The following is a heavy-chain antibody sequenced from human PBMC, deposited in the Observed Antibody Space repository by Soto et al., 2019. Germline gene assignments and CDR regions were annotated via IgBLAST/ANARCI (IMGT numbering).Heavy chain of an antibody. CDR2: INHSGST. Sequence: QVQLQQWGAGLLKPSETLSLTCAVYGGSFSGYYWSWIRQPPGKGLEWIGEINHSGSTNYNPSLNHQAPLPVHTSTHPFPLHLTSVPATHTAVYYSASRFSGGCFPLLLRLNYYYYRIHVSVHGPTVTVSS. CDR3: ASRFSGGCFPLLLRLNYYYYRIHV. V-gene: IGHV4-34*01. D-gene: IGHD6-25*01. J-gene: IGHJ6*02. CDR1: GGSFSGYY.